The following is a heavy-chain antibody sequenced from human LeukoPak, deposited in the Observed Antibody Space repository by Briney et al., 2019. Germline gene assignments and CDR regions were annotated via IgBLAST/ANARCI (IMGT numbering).Heavy chain of an antibody. CDR3: ARSTWLLDK. CDR1: GGSISPYY. D-gene: IGHD5-12*01. V-gene: IGHV4-59*01. CDR2: IYYSGST. Sequence: SETLSLTCTVSGGSISPYYWSWIRQPPGKGLEWIGYIYYSGSTNYSPSLKSRVTISLDTSKYQFSLKLSSVTAADTAVYYCARSTWLLDKWGQGTLVTVSS. J-gene: IGHJ4*02.